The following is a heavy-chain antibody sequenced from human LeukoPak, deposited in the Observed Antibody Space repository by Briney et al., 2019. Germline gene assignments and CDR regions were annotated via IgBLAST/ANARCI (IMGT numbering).Heavy chain of an antibody. D-gene: IGHD3-22*01. CDR2: IYPGDSDT. Sequence: GESLKISCKGSGYKLTDYWIGWVRQMPGKGLEWMGMIYPGDSDTRYSPSFQGHVTISADKSITTAYLQWSSLKASDTAMCYCARHPLDYYDSSGYYVGFDYWGQGTLVTVSS. V-gene: IGHV5-51*01. CDR3: ARHPLDYYDSSGYYVGFDY. CDR1: GYKLTDYW. J-gene: IGHJ4*02.